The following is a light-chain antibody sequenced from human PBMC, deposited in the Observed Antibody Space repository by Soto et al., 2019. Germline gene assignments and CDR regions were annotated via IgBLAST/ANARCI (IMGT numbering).Light chain of an antibody. CDR3: QSYDNILSGSNL. Sequence: QSALTQPPSASGSPGQSVAISCTGTSSDVGGYNYVSWYQQHPGKAPKLMIYEVNKRPSGVPDRFSGSKSGNTASLTVSGLQAEDEADYYCQSYDNILSGSNLFGGGTKVTVL. V-gene: IGLV2-8*01. J-gene: IGLJ2*01. CDR2: EVN. CDR1: SSDVGGYNY.